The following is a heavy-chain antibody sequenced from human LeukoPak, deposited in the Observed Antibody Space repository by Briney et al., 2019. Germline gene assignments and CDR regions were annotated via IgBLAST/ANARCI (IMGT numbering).Heavy chain of an antibody. CDR1: GGSFSGYY. D-gene: IGHD2-2*01. J-gene: IGHJ4*02. V-gene: IGHV4-34*01. Sequence: PSETLSLTCAVYGGSFSGYYWSWIRQPPGKGLEWIGEINHSGSTNYNPSLKSRVTISADTSKNQFSLKLSSVTAADTAVYYCASRVGNCSSTSCYVICYWGQGTLVTVSS. CDR2: INHSGST. CDR3: ASRVGNCSSTSCYVICY.